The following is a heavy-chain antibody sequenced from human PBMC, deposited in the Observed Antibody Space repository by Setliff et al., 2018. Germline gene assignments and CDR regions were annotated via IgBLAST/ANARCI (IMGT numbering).Heavy chain of an antibody. D-gene: IGHD3-3*01. J-gene: IGHJ6*02. Sequence: ASVKVSCKASGYTFTSYDINWVRQATGQGLEWMGWMNPNSGNTGYAQKFQGRVTMTRNTSVSTAYMELSSLRSEDTAVYYCARGRERDYNFWSGYYTYYYYGMDVWGQGTTVTVSS. CDR1: GYTFTSYD. V-gene: IGHV1-8*02. CDR2: MNPNSGNT. CDR3: ARGRERDYNFWSGYYTYYYYGMDV.